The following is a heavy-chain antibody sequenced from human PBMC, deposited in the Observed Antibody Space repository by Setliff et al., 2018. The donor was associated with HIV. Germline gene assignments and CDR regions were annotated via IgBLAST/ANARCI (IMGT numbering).Heavy chain of an antibody. CDR3: ARVVPREVALGGFDI. CDR1: GYTISSGYY. J-gene: IGHJ3*02. V-gene: IGHV4-38-2*01. Sequence: PSETLSLTCAVSGYTISSGYYWGWIRQPPGKGLEWIASIYYSGSTYYAPSLKSRVTISVDTSKNQFSLKLTSVTAADTAVYFCARVVPREVALGGFDIWGQGTMVTVSS. D-gene: IGHD1-26*01. CDR2: IYYSGST.